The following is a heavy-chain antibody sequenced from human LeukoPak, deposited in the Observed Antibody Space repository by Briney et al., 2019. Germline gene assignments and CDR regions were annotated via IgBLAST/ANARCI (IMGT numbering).Heavy chain of an antibody. J-gene: IGHJ4*02. D-gene: IGHD2-2*01. CDR3: AKGGLPQQLQFDY. CDR1: GFTFSSYG. V-gene: IGHV3-30*02. Sequence: GGSLRLSCAASGFTFSSYGMHWVRQAPGKGLEWVAFIRYDGSNKYYADSVKGRFTISRDNSKNTLYLQMNSLRAEDTAVYYCAKGGLPQQLQFDYWGQGTLVTVSS. CDR2: IRYDGSNK.